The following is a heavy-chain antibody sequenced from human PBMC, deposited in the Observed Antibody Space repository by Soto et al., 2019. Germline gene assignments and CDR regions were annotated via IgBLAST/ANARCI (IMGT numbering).Heavy chain of an antibody. V-gene: IGHV3-23*01. Sequence: EVQLLESGGGLVQPGGSLRLSCAASGFTFSSYAMSWVRKAPGKGLEWVSAISGSGGSTYYADSVKGRFTISRDNSKNTLYLQLNSLRAEDTAVYYCAKEVYCGGDCLSEYFQHWGQGTLVTVSS. CDR2: ISGSGGST. CDR1: GFTFSSYA. J-gene: IGHJ1*01. CDR3: AKEVYCGGDCLSEYFQH. D-gene: IGHD2-21*01.